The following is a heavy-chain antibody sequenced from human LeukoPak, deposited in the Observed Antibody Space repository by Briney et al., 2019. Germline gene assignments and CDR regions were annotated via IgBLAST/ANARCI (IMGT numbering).Heavy chain of an antibody. CDR3: ARERYGSGWYSDY. Sequence: ASVKVSCKASGYTFTGYYMHWVRQAPGQGLEWMGWINPNSGGTNYAQKFQGRVTMTRDTSISTAYMELRSLRSDDTAVYYCARERYGSGWYSDYWGQGTLVTVSS. V-gene: IGHV1-2*02. J-gene: IGHJ4*02. CDR1: GYTFTGYY. D-gene: IGHD6-19*01. CDR2: INPNSGGT.